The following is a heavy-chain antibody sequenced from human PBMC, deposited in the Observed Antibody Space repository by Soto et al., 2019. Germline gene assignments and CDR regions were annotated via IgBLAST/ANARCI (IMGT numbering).Heavy chain of an antibody. V-gene: IGHV1-3*01. CDR2: INAGNGNT. CDR3: ARGPPIAAAEVDFDY. Sequence: ASVKVSCKASGYTFTSYAMHWVRQAPGQRLEWMGWINAGNGNTKYSQKIQGRVTITRDTSASTAYMELSSLRSEDTAVYYCARGPPIAAAEVDFDYWGQGTMVTVSS. CDR1: GYTFTSYA. J-gene: IGHJ4*03. D-gene: IGHD6-13*01.